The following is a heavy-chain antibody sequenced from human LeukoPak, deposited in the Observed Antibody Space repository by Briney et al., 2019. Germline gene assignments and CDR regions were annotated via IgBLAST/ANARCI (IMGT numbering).Heavy chain of an antibody. V-gene: IGHV3-43*02. CDR3: AKESGKFDY. Sequence: PGGSLRLSCVASGLPIADFAMHWVRQAPGKGLEWVSLISGDGVSTFYADSVKGRFSISRDNSKNSLYLEMNSLRIDDAAMYYCAKESGKFDYWGQGTLVAVSS. J-gene: IGHJ4*02. CDR2: ISGDGVST. CDR1: GLPIADFA.